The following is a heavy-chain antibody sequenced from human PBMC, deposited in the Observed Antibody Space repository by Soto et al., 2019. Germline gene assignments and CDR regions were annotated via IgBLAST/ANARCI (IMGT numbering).Heavy chain of an antibody. Sequence: VGSLRLSCAASGFTFSNYAMNWVCQAPGKGLEWVSGISGSADNTFYADSVKGRFTISRDNSKSTLYLQMNSLRAEDTALYYCAKDSDTKRGPDYWGQGTLVTVSS. D-gene: IGHD3-10*01. CDR2: ISGSADNT. J-gene: IGHJ4*02. CDR3: AKDSDTKRGPDY. CDR1: GFTFSNYA. V-gene: IGHV3-23*01.